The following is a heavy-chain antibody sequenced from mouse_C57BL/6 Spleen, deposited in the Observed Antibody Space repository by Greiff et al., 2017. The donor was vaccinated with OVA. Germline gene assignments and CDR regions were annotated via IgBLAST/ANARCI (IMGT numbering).Heavy chain of an antibody. V-gene: IGHV1-15*01. CDR3: TLYYGSSYYAMDY. J-gene: IGHJ4*01. CDR2: IDPETGGT. Sequence: VKLQESGPELVRPGASVTLSCKASGYTFTDYEMHWVKQTPVHGLEWIGAIDPETGGTAYNQKFKGKAILTADKSSSTAYMELRSLTSEDSAVYYCTLYYGSSYYAMDYWGQGTSVTVSS. CDR1: GYTFTDYE. D-gene: IGHD1-1*01.